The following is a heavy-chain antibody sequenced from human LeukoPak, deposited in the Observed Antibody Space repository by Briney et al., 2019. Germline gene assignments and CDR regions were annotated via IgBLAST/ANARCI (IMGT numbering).Heavy chain of an antibody. CDR3: ARDWTRYDSSGYHTLGDAFDI. V-gene: IGHV1-46*01. CDR1: GYTFTSYY. J-gene: IGHJ3*02. CDR2: INPSGGST. D-gene: IGHD3-22*01. Sequence: GASVTVSCKASGYTFTSYYMHWVRQAPGQGLEWMGVINPSGGSTSYAQKFQGRVTITADESTSTAYMELSSLRSEDTAVYYCARDWTRYDSSGYHTLGDAFDIWGQGTMVTVSS.